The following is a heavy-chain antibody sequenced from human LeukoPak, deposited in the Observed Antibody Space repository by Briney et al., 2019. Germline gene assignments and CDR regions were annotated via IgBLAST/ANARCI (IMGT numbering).Heavy chain of an antibody. CDR3: ARDYSSSSGHFDY. D-gene: IGHD6-6*01. CDR2: INPNSGDT. Sequence: GASVKVSCKASGYTFTGYYMHWVRQAPGQGLEWMGWINPNSGDTNYAEKFQGRVTMTRDTSISTAYMDLRRLRSDDTAVYYCARDYSSSSGHFDYWGQGTLVTVSS. J-gene: IGHJ4*02. V-gene: IGHV1-2*02. CDR1: GYTFTGYY.